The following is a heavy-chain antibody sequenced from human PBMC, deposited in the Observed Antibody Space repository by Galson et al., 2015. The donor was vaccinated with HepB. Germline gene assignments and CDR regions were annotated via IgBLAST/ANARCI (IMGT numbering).Heavy chain of an antibody. D-gene: IGHD4/OR15-4a*01. J-gene: IGHJ4*02. Sequence: TLSLTCAVSDGSISSGGYSWTWIRQPPGKGLEWIGYIYNSGKTYYSPSLKSRVTISIDTSENQFSLKLTSVTDADTAVYYCASSRPHFGANAIDDWGQGTLVTVSS. V-gene: IGHV4-30-4*07. CDR1: DGSISSGGYS. CDR2: IYNSGKT. CDR3: ASSRPHFGANAIDD.